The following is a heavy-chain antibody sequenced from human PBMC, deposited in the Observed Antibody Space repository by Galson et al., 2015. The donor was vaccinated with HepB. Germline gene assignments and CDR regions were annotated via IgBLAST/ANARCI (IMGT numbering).Heavy chain of an antibody. CDR2: IIPIFGTA. Sequence: SVKVSCKASGGTFSSYAISWVRQAPGQGLEWMGGIIPIFGTANYAQKFQGRVTITADESTSTAYMELSSLRSEDTAVYYCARGAPIVVVPAAWFDPWGQGTLVTVSS. J-gene: IGHJ5*02. CDR3: ARGAPIVVVPAAWFDP. V-gene: IGHV1-69*13. CDR1: GGTFSSYA. D-gene: IGHD2-2*01.